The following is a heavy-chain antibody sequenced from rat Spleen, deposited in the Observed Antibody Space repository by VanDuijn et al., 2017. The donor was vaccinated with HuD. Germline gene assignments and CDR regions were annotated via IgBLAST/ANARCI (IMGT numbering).Heavy chain of an antibody. V-gene: IGHV5-17*01. J-gene: IGHJ2*01. Sequence: EVQLVESGGGLVQPGRSLKFSCTASGFTFSDYAMAWVRQAPKKGLEWGATIIYDGSRTYYRDSVTGRFTISRENAKSTLYLQMDSLRSEETATYYCARLDRRIRGFDYWGQGVMVTVSS. CDR2: IIYDGSRT. CDR1: GFTFSDYA. D-gene: IGHD4-3*01. CDR3: ARLDRRIRGFDY.